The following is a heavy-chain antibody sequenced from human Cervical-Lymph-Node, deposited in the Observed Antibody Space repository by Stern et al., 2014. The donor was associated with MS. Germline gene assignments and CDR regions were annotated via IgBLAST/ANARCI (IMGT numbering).Heavy chain of an antibody. J-gene: IGHJ4*02. Sequence: QVQLVQSGPELKKVGASVKVSCKTSGYSFTTYGITWVRQAPGQGLEWMGWIGAYKGDTKYGQKFQGRVTITIDPSASTASMEVRTLKFDDTAVYYCARVRNGWYGPFDFWGQGTLVTVSS. CDR1: GYSFTTYG. CDR2: IGAYKGDT. D-gene: IGHD6-19*01. V-gene: IGHV1-18*01. CDR3: ARVRNGWYGPFDF.